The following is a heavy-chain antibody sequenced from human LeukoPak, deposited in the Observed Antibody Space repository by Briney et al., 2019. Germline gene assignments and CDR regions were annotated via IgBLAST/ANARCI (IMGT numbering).Heavy chain of an antibody. CDR2: IIPILGIT. D-gene: IGHD4-17*01. J-gene: IGHJ4*02. V-gene: IGHV1-69*04. Sequence: SVKVSCKASGGTFSSYAISWVRQAPGQGLEWMGRIIPILGITNYAQKFQGRVTITADKSTSTAYMELSSLRSEDTAVYYCAPDRYGDYVLDYWGQGTLVTVSS. CDR1: GGTFSSYA. CDR3: APDRYGDYVLDY.